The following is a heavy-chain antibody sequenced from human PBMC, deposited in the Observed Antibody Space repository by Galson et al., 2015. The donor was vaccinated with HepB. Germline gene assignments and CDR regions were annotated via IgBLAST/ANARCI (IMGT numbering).Heavy chain of an antibody. CDR2: INAGNGNT. J-gene: IGHJ6*02. V-gene: IGHV1-3*01. CDR1: GYTFTSYA. Sequence: SVKVSCKASGYTFTSYAMHWVRQAPGQRLEWMGWINAGNGNTKYSQKFQGRVTITRDTSASTAYMELSSLRSEDTAVYYCARSWTRQWLVRALRGMDVWGQGTTVTVSS. D-gene: IGHD6-19*01. CDR3: ARSWTRQWLVRALRGMDV.